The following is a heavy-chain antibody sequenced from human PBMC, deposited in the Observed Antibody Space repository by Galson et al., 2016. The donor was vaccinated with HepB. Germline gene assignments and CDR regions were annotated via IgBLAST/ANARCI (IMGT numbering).Heavy chain of an antibody. V-gene: IGHV4-61*01. CDR2: FYYTGST. J-gene: IGHJ4*02. CDR1: GGSVSSGSGS. D-gene: IGHD4-11*01. Sequence: SETLSLTCAVSGGSVSSGSGSWSWIRQSPAKGLEWIASFYYTGSTNYNPSLRSRVTISLDTSVNHFSLRLTSMTAADTALYYCMREGLTTDYWGQGTLVTVSS. CDR3: MREGLTTDY.